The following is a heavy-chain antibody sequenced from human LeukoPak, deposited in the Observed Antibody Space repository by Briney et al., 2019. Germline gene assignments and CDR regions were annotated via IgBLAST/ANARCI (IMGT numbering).Heavy chain of an antibody. CDR2: INPHSGGT. D-gene: IGHD2-15*01. CDR1: GYTFTNYY. V-gene: IGHV1-2*02. J-gene: IGHJ3*02. Sequence: ASVKVSCKASGYTFTNYYIHWGRQAPGQGLEWMGRINPHSGGTNYAQKLQGRVTMTRDTSISTAYMELSSLRSDDTAVYYCARDKDFVVVVPATDAFDIWGQGTMVTVSS. CDR3: ARDKDFVVVVPATDAFDI.